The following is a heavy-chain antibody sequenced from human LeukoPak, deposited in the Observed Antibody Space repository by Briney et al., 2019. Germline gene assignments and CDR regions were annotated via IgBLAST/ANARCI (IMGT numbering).Heavy chain of an antibody. V-gene: IGHV3-23*01. CDR3: TNGLCCGDYGGY. Sequence: GGSLRLSCAASEFTFDSYVMSWVRQAPGKGLEWVSVISASGSTYYSDSVKGRFTISRDSSKNTLYLQMNSLRAEDTAVYYCTNGLCCGDYGGYWGQGTLVTVSS. CDR1: EFTFDSYV. D-gene: IGHD4-23*01. CDR2: ISASGST. J-gene: IGHJ4*02.